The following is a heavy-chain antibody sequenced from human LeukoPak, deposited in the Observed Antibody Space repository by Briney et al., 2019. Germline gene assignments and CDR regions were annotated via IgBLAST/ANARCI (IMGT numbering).Heavy chain of an antibody. CDR3: ARDSHDTSGYPGY. CDR2: INPSGGST. D-gene: IGHD3-22*01. CDR1: GYTFTSYY. J-gene: IGHJ4*02. V-gene: IGHV1-46*01. Sequence: ASVKVSCKASGYTFTSYYMRWVRQAPGQGLEWMGIINPSGGSTSYAPKFQGRVTMTRDTSTSTVYMDLSSLRSEDTAVYYCARDSHDTSGYPGYWGQGTLVTVSS.